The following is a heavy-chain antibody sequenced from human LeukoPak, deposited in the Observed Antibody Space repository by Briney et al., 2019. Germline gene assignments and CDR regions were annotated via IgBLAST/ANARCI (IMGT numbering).Heavy chain of an antibody. Sequence: PSETLTLTCTVSGYSISSGYYWGWIRQPPGKGLEWIGSINHSGSTNYNPSLKSRVTISVDTSKNQFSLKLSSVTAADTAVYYCARQRYSSSPFYYYYYMDVWGKGTTVTVSS. CDR3: ARQRYSSSPFYYYYYMDV. V-gene: IGHV4-38-2*02. D-gene: IGHD6-6*01. J-gene: IGHJ6*03. CDR2: INHSGST. CDR1: GYSISSGYY.